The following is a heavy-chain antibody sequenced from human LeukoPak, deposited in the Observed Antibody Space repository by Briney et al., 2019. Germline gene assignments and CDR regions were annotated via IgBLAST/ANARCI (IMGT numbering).Heavy chain of an antibody. CDR1: GYTFTSYY. D-gene: IGHD5-18*01. Sequence: ASVTVSCKASGYTFTSYYMHWVRQAPGQGLEWMGIINPSGGSTSYAQKFQGRVTMTRDTSTSTVYMELSSLRSEDTAAYYCARVDTAMVPNYWGQGTLVTVSS. CDR3: ARVDTAMVPNY. J-gene: IGHJ4*02. V-gene: IGHV1-46*01. CDR2: INPSGGST.